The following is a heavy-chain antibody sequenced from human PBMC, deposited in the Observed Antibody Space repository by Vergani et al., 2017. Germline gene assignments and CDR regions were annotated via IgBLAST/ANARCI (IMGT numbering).Heavy chain of an antibody. CDR2: IRSKAYGGTT. CDR1: GFTFGDYA. CDR3: TRDSMVRGVITPFDYYYGMDV. J-gene: IGHJ6*02. D-gene: IGHD3-10*01. Sequence: EVQLVESGGGLVQPGRSLRLSCTASGFTFGDYAMSWFRQAPGKGLEWVGFIRSKAYGGTTEDAASVKGRFTISRDDSKSIADLQMNSLKTDDTAVYYCTRDSMVRGVITPFDYYYGMDVWGQGTTVTVSS. V-gene: IGHV3-49*03.